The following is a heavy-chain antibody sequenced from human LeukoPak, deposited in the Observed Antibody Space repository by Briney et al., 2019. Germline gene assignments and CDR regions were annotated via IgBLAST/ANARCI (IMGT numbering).Heavy chain of an antibody. V-gene: IGHV1-8*02. D-gene: IGHD4-23*01. J-gene: IGHJ3*02. Sequence: EASVKVSCKASGYTFTSYSMHWVRQAPGQGLEWMGWMNPNSGNTGYAQKFQGRVTMTRNTSISTAYMELSSLRSEDTAVYYCARGRYGGDDAFDIWGQGTMVTVSS. CDR1: GYTFTSYS. CDR3: ARGRYGGDDAFDI. CDR2: MNPNSGNT.